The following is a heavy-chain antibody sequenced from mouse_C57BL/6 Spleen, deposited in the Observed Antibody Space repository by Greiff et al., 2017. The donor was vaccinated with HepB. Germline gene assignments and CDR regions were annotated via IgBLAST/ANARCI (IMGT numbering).Heavy chain of an antibody. CDR1: GYSITSGYY. J-gene: IGHJ2*01. V-gene: IGHV3-6*01. CDR3: SRFDSIYYFDY. Sequence: VQLKQSGPGLVKPSQSLSLTCTVTGYSITSGYYWYWIRQIPRNQLERMGIISYDGSNNYNQSFKNRITITRDTSKNQFFLKLNSVTTEDTATYDSSRFDSIYYFDYWGQGTTLTVSS. D-gene: IGHD2-4*01. CDR2: ISYDGSN.